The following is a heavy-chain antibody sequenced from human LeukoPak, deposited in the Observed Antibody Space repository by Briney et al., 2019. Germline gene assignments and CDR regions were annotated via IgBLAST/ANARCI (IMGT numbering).Heavy chain of an antibody. D-gene: IGHD4/OR15-4a*01. CDR3: ARGRRIVVLPGRGYFDL. CDR1: GDSISSSSYY. V-gene: IGHV4-39*02. Sequence: SETLSLTCNVSGDSISSSSYYWSWIRVPPGKGLEWIGSIYYAGSTYYNPSLKSRVTLSVDTSTNHFSLNIKSVTAADTAMYYCARGRRIVVLPGRGYFDLWGRGALVTVSS. CDR2: IYYAGST. J-gene: IGHJ2*01.